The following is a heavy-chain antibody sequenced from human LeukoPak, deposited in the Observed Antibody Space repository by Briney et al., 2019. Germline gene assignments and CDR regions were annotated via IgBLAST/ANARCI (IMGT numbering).Heavy chain of an antibody. V-gene: IGHV1-46*01. CDR1: GYTSTSNY. J-gene: IGHJ4*02. Sequence: ASVKVSCKASGYTSTSNYIHWVRQAPGQGLEWMGMIYPRDGSTSYAQKFQGRVTVTRDTSTSTVNMELSGLRSEDTVVYYCARDQEGFDYWGQGTLVTVSS. CDR2: IYPRDGST. CDR3: ARDQEGFDY.